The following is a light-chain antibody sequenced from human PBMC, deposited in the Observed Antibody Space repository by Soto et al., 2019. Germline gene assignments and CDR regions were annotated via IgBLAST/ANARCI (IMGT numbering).Light chain of an antibody. Sequence: DVQMTQSPSTLSASVGDRVTITCRASQSINIWLAWYQQKPGRAPKLLIYMASTLESGVPSRFSGSGSGTEFTLTRSSLEPDDFATYYCQQYNVYWSFGQGTKVDIK. CDR2: MAS. CDR1: QSINIW. V-gene: IGKV1-5*03. CDR3: QQYNVYWS. J-gene: IGKJ1*01.